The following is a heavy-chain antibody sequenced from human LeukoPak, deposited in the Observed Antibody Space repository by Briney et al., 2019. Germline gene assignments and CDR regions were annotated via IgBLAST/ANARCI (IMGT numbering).Heavy chain of an antibody. CDR1: GFTFSNAW. CDR2: IKRKTDSGTT. J-gene: IGHJ4*02. V-gene: IGHV3-15*01. Sequence: PGGSLRLSCAASGFTFSNAWMRWVRQAPGKGLEWIGRIKRKTDSGTTDFAAPVKGRFTISRDDSENKVFLQMNSLKTEDTAVYYCATDLLDYWGQGTLVIVSS. CDR3: ATDLLDY.